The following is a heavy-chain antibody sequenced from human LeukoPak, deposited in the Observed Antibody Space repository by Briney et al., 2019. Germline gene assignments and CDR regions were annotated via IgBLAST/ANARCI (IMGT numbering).Heavy chain of an antibody. Sequence: PGGSLRLSCAASGFTLRGFGVHWVRRAPGKGLEWLAGIWNDGINKYYADSAKGRFTISRDNVMNTVSLHMDSLGVEDTAVYYCATGVWFATYWGQGTLVTVSS. V-gene: IGHV3-33*02. D-gene: IGHD3-10*01. CDR1: GFTLRGFG. J-gene: IGHJ4*02. CDR3: ATGVWFATY. CDR2: IWNDGINK.